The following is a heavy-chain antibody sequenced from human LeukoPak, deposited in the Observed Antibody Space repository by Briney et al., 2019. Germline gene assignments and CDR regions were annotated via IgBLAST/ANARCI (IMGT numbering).Heavy chain of an antibody. D-gene: IGHD2-15*01. V-gene: IGHV4-34*01. Sequence: PSETLSLTCAVYGGSCSGYYWSWIRQPPGKGLEWIGEINHSGSTNYNPSLKSRVTISVDTSKNQFSLKLSSVTAADTAVYYCARVGPRYCSGGSCYPANPKSTCFDYWGQGTLVTVSS. J-gene: IGHJ4*02. CDR3: ARVGPRYCSGGSCYPANPKSTCFDY. CDR1: GGSCSGYY. CDR2: INHSGST.